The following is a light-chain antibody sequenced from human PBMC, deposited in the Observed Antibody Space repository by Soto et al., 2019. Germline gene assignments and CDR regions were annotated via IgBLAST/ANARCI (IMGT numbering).Light chain of an antibody. Sequence: ESVLTQSPGTLSLSPGERATLSCRASQSVSSSFLAWYQQKPGQAPRLLIYGASSRAPGIPDRFSGSGSGTDFTLTISRLEPEDFAVYYCQQYGTSPWTFGQGTKVELK. CDR2: GAS. J-gene: IGKJ1*01. CDR1: QSVSSSF. V-gene: IGKV3-20*01. CDR3: QQYGTSPWT.